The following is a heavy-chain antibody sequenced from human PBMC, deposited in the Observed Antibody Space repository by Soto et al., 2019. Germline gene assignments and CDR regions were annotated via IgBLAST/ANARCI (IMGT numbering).Heavy chain of an antibody. D-gene: IGHD4-4*01. CDR1: GFTFSSYE. CDR3: ARDPAIYSGKFDYGLDF. CDR2: IGTSGKTI. Sequence: EVQLVESGGGLVQAGGSLRLFCAVSGFTFSSYEMNWVRQAPGKGLEWVSYIGTSGKTIYYADSVRGRFTISRDNATNSLYRQMNSLRAEDTAVYFCARDPAIYSGKFDYGLDFWGRGTTVTVSS. J-gene: IGHJ6*02. V-gene: IGHV3-48*03.